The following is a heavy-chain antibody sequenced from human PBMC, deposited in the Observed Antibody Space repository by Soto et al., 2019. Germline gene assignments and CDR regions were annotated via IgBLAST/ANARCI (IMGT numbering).Heavy chain of an antibody. CDR2: IIPILGIA. CDR1: GGTFSSYT. J-gene: IGHJ1*01. Sequence: SVKVSCKASGGTFSSYTISWVRQAPGKGLEWMGRIIPILGIANYAQKFQGRVTITADKSTSTAYMELSSLRSEDTAVYYCARGDCSSTSCYDRESFQHWGQGTLVTVSS. CDR3: ARGDCSSTSCYDRESFQH. D-gene: IGHD2-2*01. V-gene: IGHV1-69*02.